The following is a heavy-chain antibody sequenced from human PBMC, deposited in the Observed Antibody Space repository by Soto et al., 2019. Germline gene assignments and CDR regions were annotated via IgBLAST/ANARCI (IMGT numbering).Heavy chain of an antibody. V-gene: IGHV4-59*01. J-gene: IGHJ4*02. CDR2: VYHRGST. CDR3: ARWDHVSSSFDF. D-gene: IGHD1-26*01. Sequence: SETLSLTCIVSGHSITSYYWSWIRQPPGKGLEWIGDVYHRGSTKYNPSLKSRVTISADTSKNQFSLRLTSVTAADAAMYYCARWDHVSSSFDFWGPGILLTVSS. CDR1: GHSITSYY.